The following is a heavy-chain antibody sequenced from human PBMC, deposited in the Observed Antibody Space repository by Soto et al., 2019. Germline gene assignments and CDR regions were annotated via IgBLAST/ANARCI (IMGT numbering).Heavy chain of an antibody. D-gene: IGHD3-10*01. CDR3: ARGSPGPVDH. CDR2: MNPHSGVT. V-gene: IGHV1-8*01. CDR1: GYSFTSLD. J-gene: IGHJ4*02. Sequence: ASVKVSCKASGYSFTSLDFNWVRQATGQGLEWIGWMNPHSGVTGFAQRFQGRVTMTRNTSINTAYMELRSLRSQDTAVYYCARGSPGPVDHWGQGTQVTVSS.